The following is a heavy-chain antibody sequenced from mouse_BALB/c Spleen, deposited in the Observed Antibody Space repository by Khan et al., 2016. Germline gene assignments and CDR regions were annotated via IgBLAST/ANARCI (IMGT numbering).Heavy chain of an antibody. Sequence: VQLQESGPGLVAPSQSLSITCTVSGFSLTKSGVHWVRQPPGKGLDWLGVIWAGGSTDYNSALMSRLSITKDNSQNQVFLKMNSLQTDDTAMYYCARDDQDYDAWFASWGQGTLVTVSA. V-gene: IGHV2-9*02. CDR2: IWAGGST. CDR1: GFSLTKSG. CDR3: ARDDQDYDAWFAS. J-gene: IGHJ3*01. D-gene: IGHD2-4*01.